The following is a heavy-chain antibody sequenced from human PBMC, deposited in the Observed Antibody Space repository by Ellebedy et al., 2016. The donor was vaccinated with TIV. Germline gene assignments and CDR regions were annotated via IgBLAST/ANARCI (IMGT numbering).Heavy chain of an antibody. CDR1: GGSISSSSYY. CDR2: IYYSGST. D-gene: IGHD6-13*01. V-gene: IGHV4-61*05. Sequence: MPSETLSLTCTVSGGSISSSSYYWSWIRQPPGKGLEWIGYIYYSGSTNYNPSLKSRVTISVDTSKNQFSLKLSSVTAADTAVYYCARREAAAGTQNNWFDPWGQGTLVTVSS. J-gene: IGHJ5*02. CDR3: ARREAAAGTQNNWFDP.